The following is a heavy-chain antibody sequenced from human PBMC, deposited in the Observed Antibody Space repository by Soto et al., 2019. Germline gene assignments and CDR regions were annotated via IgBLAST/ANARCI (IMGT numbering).Heavy chain of an antibody. CDR2: ITPIYPTT. CDR3: ARIPRYSFPTSDGLDS. V-gene: IGHV1-69*15. J-gene: IGHJ4*02. CDR1: GGTFYTYT. Sequence: QVQLVQSGAEVRKPGSSVQVSCKASGGTFYTYTFSWVRQAPGQGLEWMGSITPIYPTTNYAEKFQGRLTVTADGSTNTAYMELNSLTSEDKGVYYCARIPRYSFPTSDGLDSWGQGTLVTVSS. D-gene: IGHD5-18*01.